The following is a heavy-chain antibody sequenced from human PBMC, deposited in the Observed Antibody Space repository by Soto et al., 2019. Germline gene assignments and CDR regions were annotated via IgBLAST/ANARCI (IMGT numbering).Heavy chain of an antibody. D-gene: IGHD3-10*01. V-gene: IGHV4-59*01. Sequence: PSETLSLTCTVSGDSINYYYGSWIRQAPGKGLEWIGYVYYDGSTKYNPSLESRVTMSIDTSKNQFSLKLSSVIAADTAVYYCVSYDRQSGRYSLDYWGQGTLVTVSS. J-gene: IGHJ4*02. CDR1: GDSINYYY. CDR2: VYYDGST. CDR3: VSYDRQSGRYSLDY.